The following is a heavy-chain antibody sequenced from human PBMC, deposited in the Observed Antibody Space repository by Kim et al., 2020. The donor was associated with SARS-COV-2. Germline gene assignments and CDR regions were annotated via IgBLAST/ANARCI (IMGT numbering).Heavy chain of an antibody. V-gene: IGHV4-59*13. CDR2: IYYSGST. Sequence: SETLSLTCTVSGGSISSYYWSWIRQPPGKGLEWIGYIYYSGSTNYNPSLKSRVTISVDTTKNQFSLKLSSVTAADTAVYYCARELPGITGTTQGAFDIWGQGTIVTVSS. J-gene: IGHJ3*02. D-gene: IGHD1-7*01. CDR3: ARELPGITGTTQGAFDI. CDR1: GGSISSYY.